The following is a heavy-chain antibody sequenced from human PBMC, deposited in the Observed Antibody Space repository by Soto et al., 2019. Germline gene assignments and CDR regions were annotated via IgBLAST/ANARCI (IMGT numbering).Heavy chain of an antibody. Sequence: SVKVSCKASGYTFTSYGISWVRQAPGQGLEWMGEIIPIFGTANYAQKFQGRVTITADESTSTAYMELSSLRSEDTAVYYCAREQDTAMVTDYYYGMDVWGQGTTVTVSS. CDR2: IIPIFGTA. J-gene: IGHJ6*02. D-gene: IGHD5-18*01. CDR3: AREQDTAMVTDYYYGMDV. CDR1: GYTFTSYG. V-gene: IGHV1-69*13.